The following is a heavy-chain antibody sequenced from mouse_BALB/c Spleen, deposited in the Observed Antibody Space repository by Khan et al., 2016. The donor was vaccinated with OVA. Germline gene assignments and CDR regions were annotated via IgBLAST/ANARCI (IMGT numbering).Heavy chain of an antibody. CDR1: GYTFTNYG. V-gene: IGHV9-3-1*01. CDR2: INTFTGEA. CDR3: ARPPYFSYSLDH. D-gene: IGHD2-12*01. J-gene: IGHJ4*01. Sequence: QIQLVQSGPEMKKPGETVKISCKASGYTFTNYGMNWVKQSPGKALKWMGWINTFTGEAKYADDFKGRVAFSLETSASTASLQINNLKNEDTATYFCARPPYFSYSLDHWGQGTSVTVPS.